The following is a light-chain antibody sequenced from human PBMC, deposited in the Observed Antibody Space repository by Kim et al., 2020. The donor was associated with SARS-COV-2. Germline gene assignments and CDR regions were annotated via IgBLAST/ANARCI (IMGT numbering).Light chain of an antibody. CDR1: ALSKQY. Sequence: VCPGQTARITCAGDALSKQYEYWYQQKPGQAPVLVIYKDTERPSGIPERFSGSSSGTTVTLTISGVQAEDETDYYCQSADSSGTYVLGTGTKGTVL. CDR3: QSADSSGTYV. CDR2: KDT. V-gene: IGLV3-25*03. J-gene: IGLJ1*01.